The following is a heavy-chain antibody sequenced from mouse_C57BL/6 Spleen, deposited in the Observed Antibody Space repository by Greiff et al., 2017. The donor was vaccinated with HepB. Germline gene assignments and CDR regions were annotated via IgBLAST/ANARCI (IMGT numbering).Heavy chain of an antibody. Sequence: QVHVKQPGAELVRPGSSVKLSCKASGYTFTSYWMDWVKQRPGQGLEWIGNIYPSDSETHYNQKFKDKATLTVDKSSSTAYMQLSSLTSEDSAVYYCARSELTGPWFAYWGQGTLVTVSA. CDR3: ARSELTGPWFAY. V-gene: IGHV1-61*01. CDR1: GYTFTSYW. J-gene: IGHJ3*01. D-gene: IGHD4-1*01. CDR2: IYPSDSET.